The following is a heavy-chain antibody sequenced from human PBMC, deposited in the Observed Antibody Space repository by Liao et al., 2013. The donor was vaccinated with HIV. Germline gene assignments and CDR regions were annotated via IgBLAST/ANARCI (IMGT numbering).Heavy chain of an antibody. Sequence: QVQLQQWGAGLLKPSETLSLTCAVYGGSFSGYYWSWIRQPAGKGLEWIGRIYTSGSTNYNPSLKSRVTISVDTSKNQFSLKLSSVTAADTAVYYCARSRTIAVSVDFDYWGQGTLVTVSS. CDR2: IYTSGST. D-gene: IGHD1-14*01. CDR3: ARSRTIAVSVDFDY. CDR1: GGSFSGYY. J-gene: IGHJ4*02. V-gene: IGHV4-59*10.